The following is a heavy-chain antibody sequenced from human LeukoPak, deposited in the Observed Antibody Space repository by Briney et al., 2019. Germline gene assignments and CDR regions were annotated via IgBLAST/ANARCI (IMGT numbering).Heavy chain of an antibody. CDR1: GFTFSR. CDR2: IKQDGSEK. D-gene: IGHD3-22*01. J-gene: IGHJ4*02. CDR3: AKNPVYYYDSSGFYFDY. V-gene: IGHV3-7*03. Sequence: GGTLRLSCAASGFTFSRMSWVRQAPGKGLEWVANIKQDGSEKYYVDSVKGRFTISRENAKNSLYLQMNSLRAEDTAVYYCAKNPVYYYDSSGFYFDYWGQGTLVTVSS.